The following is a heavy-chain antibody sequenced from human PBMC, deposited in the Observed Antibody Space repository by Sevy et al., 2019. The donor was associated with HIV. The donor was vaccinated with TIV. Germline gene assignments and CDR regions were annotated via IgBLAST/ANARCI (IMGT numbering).Heavy chain of an antibody. J-gene: IGHJ5*02. CDR3: AREGYDFWSGYYPSGWFDP. CDR2: IYYSGST. CDR1: GGSISSYY. Sequence: SETLSLNCTVSGGSISSYYWSWIRQPPGKGLEWIGYIYYSGSTNYNPSLKSRVTISVDTSKNQFSLKLSSVTAADTAVYYCAREGYDFWSGYYPSGWFDPWGQGTLVTVSS. V-gene: IGHV4-59*01. D-gene: IGHD3-3*01.